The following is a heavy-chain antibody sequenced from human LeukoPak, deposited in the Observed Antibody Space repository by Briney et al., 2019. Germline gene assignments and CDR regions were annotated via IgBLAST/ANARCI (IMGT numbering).Heavy chain of an antibody. Sequence: SETLSLTCTVSGGSISSYYWTWIRQPAGKGLEWIGRIHPGGTTNHNPSLKSRVIMSLDMSNNQFSLKVRSVTAADTAVYYCARETEVPGGRSWDFWGQGTLVTVSS. V-gene: IGHV4-4*07. CDR3: ARETEVPGGRSWDF. CDR2: IHPGGTT. D-gene: IGHD6-19*01. J-gene: IGHJ4*02. CDR1: GGSISSYY.